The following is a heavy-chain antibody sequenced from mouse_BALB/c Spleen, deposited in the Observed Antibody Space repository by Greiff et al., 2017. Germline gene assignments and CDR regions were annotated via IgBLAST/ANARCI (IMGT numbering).Heavy chain of an antibody. V-gene: IGHV5-4*02. J-gene: IGHJ4*01. Sequence: EVQLVESGGGLVKPGGSLKLSCAASGFTFSDYYMYWVRQTPEKRLEWVATISDGGSYTYYPDSVKGRFTISRDNAKNNLYLQMSSLKSEDTAMYYCARNYDYDGFYYAMDYWGQGTSVTVSS. CDR2: ISDGGSYT. CDR3: ARNYDYDGFYYAMDY. D-gene: IGHD2-4*01. CDR1: GFTFSDYY.